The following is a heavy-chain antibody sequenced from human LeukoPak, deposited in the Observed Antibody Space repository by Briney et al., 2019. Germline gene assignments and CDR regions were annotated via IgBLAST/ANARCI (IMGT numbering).Heavy chain of an antibody. J-gene: IGHJ4*02. CDR3: ARHRLAYGILTGLHPIDY. D-gene: IGHD3-9*01. Sequence: SETLSLTRTVSGGSISSYYWSWIRQPPGKGLEWIGYIYYSGSTNYNPSLKSRVTISVDTSKNQFSLKLSSVTAADTAVYYCARHRLAYGILTGLHPIDYWGQGTLVTVSS. CDR2: IYYSGST. CDR1: GGSISSYY. V-gene: IGHV4-59*08.